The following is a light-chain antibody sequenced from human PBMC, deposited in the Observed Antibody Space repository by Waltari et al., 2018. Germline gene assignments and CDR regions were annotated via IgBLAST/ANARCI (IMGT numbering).Light chain of an antibody. CDR2: AAS. Sequence: DIQLTQSPSSLSASVGDRVTITCRATQSISSYLNWYQQKQGKATKLLIYAASNLQSGVPSRFSGSGSGTDFTLTISSLQPEDFATYYCQQKFTFGPGTKVDVK. CDR3: QQKFT. V-gene: IGKV1-39*01. CDR1: QSISSY. J-gene: IGKJ3*01.